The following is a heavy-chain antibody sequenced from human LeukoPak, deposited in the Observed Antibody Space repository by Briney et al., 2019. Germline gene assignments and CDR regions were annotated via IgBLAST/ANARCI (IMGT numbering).Heavy chain of an antibody. V-gene: IGHV3-15*01. Sequence: TGGSLRLSCAASGFTFSSYGMHWVRQAPGKGLEWVGRIKSKTDGGTTDYAAPVKGRFTISRDDSKDTLYLQMNSLKTEDTAVYYCATDQRWELPLNYWGQGTLVTVSS. CDR1: GFTFSSYG. CDR2: IKSKTDGGTT. D-gene: IGHD1-26*01. CDR3: ATDQRWELPLNY. J-gene: IGHJ4*02.